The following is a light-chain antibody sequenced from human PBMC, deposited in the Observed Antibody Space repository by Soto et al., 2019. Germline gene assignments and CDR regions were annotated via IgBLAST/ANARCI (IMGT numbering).Light chain of an antibody. CDR1: QSLLHSNGYNY. CDR2: LGS. V-gene: IGKV2-28*01. Sequence: DIVMPQSPLSLPVTPGEPASISCRSSQSLLHSNGYNYLDWYLQKPGQSPQLLIYLGSNRASGVPERFSGSGARTDFTLKISRVEAEDVGVYYCMQALQSPWITFGQGTRLEIK. CDR3: MQALQSPWIT. J-gene: IGKJ5*01.